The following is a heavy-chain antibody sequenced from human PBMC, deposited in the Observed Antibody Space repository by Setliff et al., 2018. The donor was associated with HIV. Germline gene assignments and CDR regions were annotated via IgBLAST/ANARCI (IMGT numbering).Heavy chain of an antibody. Sequence: ASVKVSCKASGYMFTAYHVHWVRRAPGRGLEWMGNIDPNNGVTRSARNFQGRVTMTRDTSISTAYTELSGLTSDDTAVYYCASMGYFGESYFQFWGQGTLVTVSS. CDR1: GYMFTAYH. CDR3: ASMGYFGESYFQF. J-gene: IGHJ1*01. V-gene: IGHV1-2*02. D-gene: IGHD3-10*01. CDR2: IDPNNGVT.